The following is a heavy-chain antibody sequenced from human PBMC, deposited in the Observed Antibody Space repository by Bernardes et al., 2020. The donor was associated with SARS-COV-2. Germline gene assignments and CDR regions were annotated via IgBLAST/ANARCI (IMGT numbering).Heavy chain of an antibody. Sequence: GGSLRLSCAASGFTFDDYGMSWVRQAPGKGLEWVSGINWNGGSTGYADSVKGRFTISRDNAKNSLYLQMNSLRAEDTAVYYCARDPEYYDFWSGYYTPNYYYGMDVWGQGTTVTVSS. D-gene: IGHD3-3*01. V-gene: IGHV3-20*04. CDR3: ARDPEYYDFWSGYYTPNYYYGMDV. J-gene: IGHJ6*02. CDR2: INWNGGST. CDR1: GFTFDDYG.